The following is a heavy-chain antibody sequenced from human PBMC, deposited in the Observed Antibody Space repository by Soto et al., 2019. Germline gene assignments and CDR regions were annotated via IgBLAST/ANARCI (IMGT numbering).Heavy chain of an antibody. J-gene: IGHJ6*02. CDR3: ARGKLYYYDSSGYYPDYYYYYGMDV. D-gene: IGHD3-22*01. CDR2: MNPNSGNT. V-gene: IGHV1-8*01. CDR1: GYTFTSYD. Sequence: ASVKVSCKASGYTFTSYDINWVRQATGQGLEWMGWMNPNSGNTGYAQKFQGRVTMTRNTSISTAYMELSSLRSEDTAVYYCARGKLYYYDSSGYYPDYYYYYGMDVWGQGTTVTVSS.